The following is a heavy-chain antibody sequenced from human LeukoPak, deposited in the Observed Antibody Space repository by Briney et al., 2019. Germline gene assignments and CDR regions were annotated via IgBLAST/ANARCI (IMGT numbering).Heavy chain of an antibody. Sequence: GGSLRLSCAASGFTFSSYAMSWVRQAPGKGMEWVTAISGSGGSTYYADSVKGRFTISRDNSKNTLNLQMNSLRAEDTATYYCAKGHIESGGYYYFDYWGQGTLVTVSS. CDR2: ISGSGGST. CDR3: AKGHIESGGYYYFDY. V-gene: IGHV3-23*01. J-gene: IGHJ4*02. D-gene: IGHD3-22*01. CDR1: GFTFSSYA.